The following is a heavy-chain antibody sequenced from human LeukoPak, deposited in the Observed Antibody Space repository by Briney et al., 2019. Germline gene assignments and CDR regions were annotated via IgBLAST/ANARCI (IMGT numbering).Heavy chain of an antibody. CDR1: GGSISSNTYY. Sequence: SETLSLTCTVSGGSISSNTYYWGWIRQPPGKGLEWIGSIYYSGSTYYNPSLKSRVTISVDTSKNQFSLKLSSVTAADTAVYYCARCSASYGSLYYYYYYMDVWGKGTTVTVSS. CDR2: IYYSGST. J-gene: IGHJ6*03. D-gene: IGHD5-18*01. CDR3: ARCSASYGSLYYYYYYMDV. V-gene: IGHV4-39*07.